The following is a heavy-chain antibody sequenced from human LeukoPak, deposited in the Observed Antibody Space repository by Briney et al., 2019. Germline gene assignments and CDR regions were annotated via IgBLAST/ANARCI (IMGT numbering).Heavy chain of an antibody. CDR2: ISYDGSNK. D-gene: IGHD6-13*01. Sequence: GRSLGLSCAASGFTFSSYAMHWVRQAPGKGLEWVAVISYDGSNKYYADSVKGRFTIFRDNSKNTLYLQMNSLRAEDTAVYYCARFGAAASPPPFDYWGQGTLVTVSS. J-gene: IGHJ4*02. V-gene: IGHV3-30*01. CDR3: ARFGAAASPPPFDY. CDR1: GFTFSSYA.